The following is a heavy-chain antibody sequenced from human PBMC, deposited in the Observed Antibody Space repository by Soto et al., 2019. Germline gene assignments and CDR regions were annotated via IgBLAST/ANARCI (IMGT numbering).Heavy chain of an antibody. J-gene: IGHJ4*02. V-gene: IGHV1-18*01. CDR2: ISAYNGNI. Sequence: QVQLVQSGAEVKKPGASVKVSCKASGYTFTSYGISWVRQAPGQGLEWMGWISAYNGNIKYSQKLQGRVTMTPATSTSTAYMELRSLRSDDTAVYYCARDLAVGLVDYWGQGTLVTVSS. CDR3: ARDLAVGLVDY. CDR1: GYTFTSYG. D-gene: IGHD6-19*01.